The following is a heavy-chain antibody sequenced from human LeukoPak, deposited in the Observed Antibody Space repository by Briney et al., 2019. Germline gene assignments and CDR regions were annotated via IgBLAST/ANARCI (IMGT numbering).Heavy chain of an antibody. D-gene: IGHD1-1*01. Sequence: PSETLSLTCTVSGGSISSYYWNWIRQPPGKGLEWIGYIYYSGSTNYNPSLTRRVTISVDTSKNQLSLKLRSVTAADTAVYYCARGVYIDAAQNGYWGQGTLVTVSS. CDR2: IYYSGST. CDR1: GGSISSYY. J-gene: IGHJ4*01. CDR3: ARGVYIDAAQNGY. V-gene: IGHV4-59*12.